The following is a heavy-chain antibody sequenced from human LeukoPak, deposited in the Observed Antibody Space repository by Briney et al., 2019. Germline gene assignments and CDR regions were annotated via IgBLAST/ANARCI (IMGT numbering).Heavy chain of an antibody. CDR2: ISAYNGNT. J-gene: IGHJ6*02. V-gene: IGHV1-18*01. Sequence: GASVKVSCKASGYTFTSYGISWVRQAPGQGLEWMGWISAYNGNTNYAQKLQGRVTMTTDTSTSTAYMELRSLRSDDTAVYYCARDRAYYDSSGYYSYYYYYYGMDVWGQGTTVTVSS. CDR1: GYTFTSYG. D-gene: IGHD3-22*01. CDR3: ARDRAYYDSSGYYSYYYYYYGMDV.